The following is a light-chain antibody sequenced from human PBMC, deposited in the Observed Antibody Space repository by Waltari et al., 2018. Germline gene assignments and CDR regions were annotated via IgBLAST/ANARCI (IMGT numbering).Light chain of an antibody. CDR1: TSDIVAYNY. J-gene: IGLJ3*02. CDR3: SSFTSGSTWV. CDR2: DVT. Sequence: QSALTQPASVSGSPGQSITISCTGTTSDIVAYNYVPWYQQHPGKAPKVVISDVTNRPSGVSNRFSGSKSGNTASLTISGLQAEDEADYYCSSFTSGSTWVFGGGTKLTVL. V-gene: IGLV2-14*03.